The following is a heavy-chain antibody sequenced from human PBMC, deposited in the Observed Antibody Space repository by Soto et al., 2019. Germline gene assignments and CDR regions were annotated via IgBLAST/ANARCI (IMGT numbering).Heavy chain of an antibody. V-gene: IGHV4-39*01. CDR1: GGSFSGYY. CDR3: ASPGIAAAGTGWFDP. J-gene: IGHJ5*02. CDR2: IYYSGST. D-gene: IGHD6-13*01. Sequence: SETLSLTCAVYGGSFSGYYWGWIRQPPGKGLEWIGSIYYSGSTYYNPSLKSRVTISVDTSKNQFSLKLSSVTAADTAVYYCASPGIAAAGTGWFDPWGQGTLVTVSS.